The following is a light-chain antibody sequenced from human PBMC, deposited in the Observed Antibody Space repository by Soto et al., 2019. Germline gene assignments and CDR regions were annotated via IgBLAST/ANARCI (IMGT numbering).Light chain of an antibody. Sequence: DIVMTQSPDSLAVSLGERATINCKSSQSVLYSSNNKNYLAWYQQRPGQPPKLLIYWASTRESGVPDRFSGSGSGTDFTLTITSLQAEDVAVYYCQQYESTPPPFRQGTKLDIK. V-gene: IGKV4-1*01. CDR3: QQYESTPPP. CDR2: WAS. CDR1: QSVLYSSNNKNY. J-gene: IGKJ2*01.